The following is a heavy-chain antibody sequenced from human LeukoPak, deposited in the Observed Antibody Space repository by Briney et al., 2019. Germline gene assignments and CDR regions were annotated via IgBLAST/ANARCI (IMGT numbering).Heavy chain of an antibody. V-gene: IGHV4-34*01. D-gene: IGHD1/OR15-1a*01. CDR3: ARTNNVFYYFDY. J-gene: IGHJ4*02. CDR1: GGSFSGYY. CDR2: ITHRGST. Sequence: SETLSLTCAVYGGSFSGYYWSWIRQPPGKGLEWIGEITHRGSTNYNPSLKSRVTISVDTSKNQFSLKLSSVTAADTAVFYCARTNNVFYYFDYWGQGTLVTGSS.